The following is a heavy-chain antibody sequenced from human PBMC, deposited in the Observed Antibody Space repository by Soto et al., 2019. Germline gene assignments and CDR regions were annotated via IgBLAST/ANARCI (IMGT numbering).Heavy chain of an antibody. CDR3: EKDRGYSSGPDGFDP. D-gene: IGHD5-18*01. V-gene: IGHV3-23*01. J-gene: IGHJ5*02. CDR2: LRASGGST. Sequence: GGSVRLSCAASGFTFSSYAMSWVRQAPGKGLEWGSALRASGGSTDYADSVKRRFTISRDNSKNPLYLQMNSLRAEDTAVYYCEKDRGYSSGPDGFDPWGQGTLVTVSS. CDR1: GFTFSSYA.